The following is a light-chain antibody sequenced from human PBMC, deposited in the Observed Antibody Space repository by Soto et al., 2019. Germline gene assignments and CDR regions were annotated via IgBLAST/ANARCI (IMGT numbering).Light chain of an antibody. Sequence: QSVLTQPASVSGSPGQSITISCTGTRSDGGGYDYVSWYQQHPGKVPKLIIYEVIKRPSGDSHRFSGSKSGNTASLTISVLQTEDEADYYCSSYTTSSARGFGGGTKVTGL. V-gene: IGLV2-14*01. J-gene: IGLJ2*01. CDR1: RSDGGGYDY. CDR3: SSYTTSSARG. CDR2: EVI.